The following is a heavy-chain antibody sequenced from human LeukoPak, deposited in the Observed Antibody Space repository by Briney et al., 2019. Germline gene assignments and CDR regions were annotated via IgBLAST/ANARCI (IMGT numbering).Heavy chain of an antibody. CDR2: AYYRSKWYN. D-gene: IGHD6-19*01. V-gene: IGHV6-1*01. Sequence: SQTLSLTCAISGDSVSSNSAAWNWIRQSPSRGLEWLGRAYYRSKWYNDYAASVKSRITINPDTSKNQFSLQLNSVTPEDTAVYYCARERNSGWYGGLKTPPLDYWGQGTLVTVSS. CDR3: ARERNSGWYGGLKTPPLDY. J-gene: IGHJ4*02. CDR1: GDSVSSNSAA.